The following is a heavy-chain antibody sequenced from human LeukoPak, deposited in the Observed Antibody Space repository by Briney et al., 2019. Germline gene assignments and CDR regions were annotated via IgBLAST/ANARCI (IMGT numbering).Heavy chain of an antibody. J-gene: IGHJ4*02. CDR2: IYHSGST. Sequence: SETLSLTCTVSGGSISSGGYYWSWIRQPPGKGLEWIGYIYHSGSTYYNPSLKSRVTISVDRSKNQFSLKLSSVTAADTAVYYCARGRRNSSGYYVGGLLDYWGQGTLVTVSS. D-gene: IGHD3-22*01. CDR3: ARGRRNSSGYYVGGLLDY. V-gene: IGHV4-30-2*01. CDR1: GGSISSGGYY.